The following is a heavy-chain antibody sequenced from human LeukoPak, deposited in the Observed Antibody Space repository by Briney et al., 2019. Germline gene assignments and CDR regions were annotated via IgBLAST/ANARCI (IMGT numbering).Heavy chain of an antibody. J-gene: IGHJ4*02. CDR1: GFTFSSYE. Sequence: PGGSLRLSCAASGFTFSSYEMNWVRQAPGKGLEWVSYISSSGSTIYYADSVKGRFTISRDNAENSLYLQMNSLRAEDTAVYYCARVNIPYYFDYWGQGTLVTVSS. V-gene: IGHV3-48*03. D-gene: IGHD2/OR15-2a*01. CDR2: ISSSGSTI. CDR3: ARVNIPYYFDY.